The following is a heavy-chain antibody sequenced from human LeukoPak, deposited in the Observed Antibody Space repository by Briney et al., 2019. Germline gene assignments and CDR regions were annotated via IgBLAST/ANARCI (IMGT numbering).Heavy chain of an antibody. D-gene: IGHD6-19*01. Sequence: PGGSLRLSCAASGFTVSSNYMSCLRQAPGNGLEWVSVIYSGGSTYYADSVKGRFTISRDNSKNTLYLQMNSLRAEDTAVYYCARVIEAGTVDYWGQGTLVTVSS. CDR2: IYSGGST. CDR1: GFTVSSNY. CDR3: ARVIEAGTVDY. V-gene: IGHV3-66*02. J-gene: IGHJ4*02.